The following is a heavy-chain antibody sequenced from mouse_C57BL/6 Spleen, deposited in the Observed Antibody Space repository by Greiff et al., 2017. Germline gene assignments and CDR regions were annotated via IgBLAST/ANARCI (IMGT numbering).Heavy chain of an antibody. J-gene: IGHJ3*01. D-gene: IGHD4-1*01. CDR1: GYTFTSYG. Sequence: QVQLKESGAELARPGASVKLSCKASGYTFTSYGISWVKQRTGQGLEWIGEIYPRSGNTYYNEKFKGKATLTADKSSSTAFMELRSLTSEDSAVYFCARRDLGWPWGQGTLVTVSA. CDR3: ARRDLGWP. V-gene: IGHV1-81*01. CDR2: IYPRSGNT.